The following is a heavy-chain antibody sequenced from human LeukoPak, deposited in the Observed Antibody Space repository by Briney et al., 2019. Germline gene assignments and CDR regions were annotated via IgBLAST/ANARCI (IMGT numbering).Heavy chain of an antibody. CDR2: ISSSSSYI. Sequence: GESLKISCAASGFTFSSYSMNWVRQAAGKGLEWVSSISSSSSYIYYADSVKGRFTISRDNAKNSLYLQMNSLRDEDTAVYYCARGGYSYGYFDYWGQGTLVTVSS. D-gene: IGHD5-18*01. CDR3: ARGGYSYGYFDY. V-gene: IGHV3-21*01. CDR1: GFTFSSYS. J-gene: IGHJ4*02.